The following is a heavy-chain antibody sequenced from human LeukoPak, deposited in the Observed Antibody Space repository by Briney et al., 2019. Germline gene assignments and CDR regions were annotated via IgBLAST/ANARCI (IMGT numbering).Heavy chain of an antibody. Sequence: GGSPRLSCAASGFIFSTYGMHWVRQAPGKGLEWVAVISYDGSNKYYADSVKGRFTISRDNSKNTLYLQMNSLRAEDTAVYYCAKDVVSNYYYYMDVWGKGTTVTVSS. CDR1: GFIFSTYG. CDR2: ISYDGSNK. D-gene: IGHD3-22*01. J-gene: IGHJ6*03. CDR3: AKDVVSNYYYYMDV. V-gene: IGHV3-30*18.